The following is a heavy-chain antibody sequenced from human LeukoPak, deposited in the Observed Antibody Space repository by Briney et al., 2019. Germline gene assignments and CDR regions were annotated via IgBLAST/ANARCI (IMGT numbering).Heavy chain of an antibody. V-gene: IGHV1-2*02. Sequence: ASVKVSCKASGYTFTTYYMHWVRQAPGQGLEWMGWINPNSGDPNYAQKFQGRVTMTRDTSITTAYMELSRLTSDDTAVYYCARVIALAGSLFFDYWGQGTLVTVSS. CDR3: ARVIALAGSLFFDY. J-gene: IGHJ4*02. D-gene: IGHD6-19*01. CDR1: GYTFTTYY. CDR2: INPNSGDP.